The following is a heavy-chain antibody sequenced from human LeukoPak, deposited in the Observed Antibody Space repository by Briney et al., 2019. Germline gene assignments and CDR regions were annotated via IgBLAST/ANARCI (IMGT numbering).Heavy chain of an antibody. Sequence: GGSLRLSCAASGFIFRNYAMSWVRQAPGKGLEWVSAISGSGGSTYYADSVKGRFTISRDNSKNTLYLQMNSLRAEDTAVYYCAKAGWAPGRESWFDPWGQGTLVTVSS. CDR3: AKAGWAPGRESWFDP. D-gene: IGHD6-19*01. CDR1: GFIFRNYA. V-gene: IGHV3-23*01. J-gene: IGHJ5*02. CDR2: ISGSGGST.